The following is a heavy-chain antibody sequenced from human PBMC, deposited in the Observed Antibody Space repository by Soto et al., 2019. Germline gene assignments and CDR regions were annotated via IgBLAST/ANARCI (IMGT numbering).Heavy chain of an antibody. V-gene: IGHV3-30*18. CDR1: GFTFSSYG. Sequence: GGSLRLSCAASGFTFSSYGMHWVRQAPGKGLEWVAVISYDGSNKYYADSVKGRFTISRDNSKNTLYLQMNSLRAEDTAVYYCAKDLIVLIVYAPPHSYGMDVWGKGTTVTVSS. CDR2: ISYDGSNK. D-gene: IGHD2-8*01. J-gene: IGHJ6*04. CDR3: AKDLIVLIVYAPPHSYGMDV.